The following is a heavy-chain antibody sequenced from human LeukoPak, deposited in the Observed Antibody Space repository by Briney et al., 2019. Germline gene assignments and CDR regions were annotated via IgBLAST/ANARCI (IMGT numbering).Heavy chain of an antibody. CDR1: GGSFSGYY. CDR2: INHSGST. D-gene: IGHD3-22*01. J-gene: IGHJ6*03. Sequence: SETLSLTCAVYGGSFSGYYWSWIRQPPGKGLEWIGEINHSGSTNYNPSLKSRVTISVDTSENQFSLKLSSVTAADTAVYYFARETYYYDSSGLPHYYMDVWGKGTTVTVSS. CDR3: ARETYYYDSSGLPHYYMDV. V-gene: IGHV4-34*01.